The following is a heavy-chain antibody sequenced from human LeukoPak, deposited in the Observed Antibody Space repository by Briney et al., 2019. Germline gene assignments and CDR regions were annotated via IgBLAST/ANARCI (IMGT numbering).Heavy chain of an antibody. V-gene: IGHV3-53*01. Sequence: GGSLRLSCAASGFTVTTNYMSWVRQAPGKGLEWVSVIYSGGSTYYADSVKGRFTISRHNSKNTVYLQMNSLRAEDTAVYYCTGDVYQHWGQGTLVTVSS. D-gene: IGHD1-14*01. J-gene: IGHJ1*01. CDR1: GFTVTTNY. CDR2: IYSGGST. CDR3: TGDVYQH.